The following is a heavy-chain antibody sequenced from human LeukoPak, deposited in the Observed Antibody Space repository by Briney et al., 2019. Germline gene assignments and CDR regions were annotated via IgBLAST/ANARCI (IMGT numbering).Heavy chain of an antibody. CDR1: GGSISSYY. J-gene: IGHJ6*02. Sequence: SETLSLTCTVSGGSISSYYWSGIRQPPGKELEWIGYIYYSGSTNYNPSLKSRVTISVDTSKNQFSLKLSSVTAADTAVYYCASGGYDFWSGYYGYYYYGMDVWGQGTTVTVSS. CDR2: IYYSGST. V-gene: IGHV4-59*08. D-gene: IGHD3-3*01. CDR3: ASGGYDFWSGYYGYYYYGMDV.